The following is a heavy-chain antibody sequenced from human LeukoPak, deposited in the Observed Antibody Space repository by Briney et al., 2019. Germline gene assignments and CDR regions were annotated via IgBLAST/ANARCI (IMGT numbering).Heavy chain of an antibody. D-gene: IGHD5-18*01. Sequence: ASVKVSCKASGYTFTGYYMHWVRQAAGRGLEWMGWINPNSGGTNYAQKFQGRVTMTRDTSISTAYMELSRLRSDDTAVYYCAVVDTAMGTIDYWGQGTLVTVSS. CDR2: INPNSGGT. J-gene: IGHJ4*02. CDR3: AVVDTAMGTIDY. CDR1: GYTFTGYY. V-gene: IGHV1-2*02.